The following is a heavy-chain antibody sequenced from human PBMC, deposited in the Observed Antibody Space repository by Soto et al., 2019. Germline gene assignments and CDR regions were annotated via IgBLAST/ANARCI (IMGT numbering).Heavy chain of an antibody. V-gene: IGHV1-3*01. CDR2: INAGNGNT. J-gene: IGHJ3*02. CDR3: ARDRLDYDILTGYYSDNAFDI. D-gene: IGHD3-9*01. CDR1: GYTFTSYA. Sequence: ASVKVSCKASGYTFTSYAMHWVRQAPGQRLEWMGWINAGNGNTKYSQKFQGRVTTTRDTSASTAYMELSSLRSEDTAVYYCARDRLDYDILTGYYSDNAFDIWGQGTMVTVSS.